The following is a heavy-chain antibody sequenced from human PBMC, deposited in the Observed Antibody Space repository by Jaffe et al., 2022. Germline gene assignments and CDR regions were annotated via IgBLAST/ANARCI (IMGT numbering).Heavy chain of an antibody. J-gene: IGHJ5*02. V-gene: IGHV3-66*02. Sequence: EVQLVESGGGLVQPGGSLRLSCAASGFTVSSNYMSWVRQAPGKGLEWVSVIYSGGSTYYADSVKGRFTISRDNSKNTLYLQMNSLRAEDTAVYYCARDCMVRVCPHDPWGQGTLVTVSS. CDR3: ARDCMVRVCPHDP. CDR1: GFTVSSNY. D-gene: IGHD3-10*01. CDR2: IYSGGST.